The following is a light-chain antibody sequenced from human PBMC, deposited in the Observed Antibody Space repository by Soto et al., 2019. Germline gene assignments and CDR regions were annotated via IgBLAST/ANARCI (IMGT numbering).Light chain of an antibody. CDR2: GAS. J-gene: IGKJ4*01. CDR3: QQYNDWPPLT. Sequence: EIVMTQSPATLSVSPGERVTLSCRASQSVRSNLAWYQQKPGQAPRLLIYGASNRAIGSPARFSGSGSGTDFTLTISGLQSXXXAVYYCQQYNDWPPLTFGGGTKVEIK. CDR1: QSVRSN. V-gene: IGKV3-15*01.